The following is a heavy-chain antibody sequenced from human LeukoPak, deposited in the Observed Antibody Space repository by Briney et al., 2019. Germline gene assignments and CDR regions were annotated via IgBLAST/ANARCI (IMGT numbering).Heavy chain of an antibody. CDR2: IIPIFGTA. Sequence: SVKVSCKASGGTFSSYAISWVRQAPGQGLEWKGGIIPIFGTANYAQKFQGRVTVTTDESTSTAYMELSSLRSEDTAVYYCARDSMVRGVIEEGNWGQGTLVTVSS. CDR3: ARDSMVRGVIEEGN. J-gene: IGHJ4*02. V-gene: IGHV1-69*05. D-gene: IGHD3-10*01. CDR1: GGTFSSYA.